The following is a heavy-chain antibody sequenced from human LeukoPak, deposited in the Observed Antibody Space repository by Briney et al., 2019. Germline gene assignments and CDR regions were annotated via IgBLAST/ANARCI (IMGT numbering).Heavy chain of an antibody. CDR3: ARTRYYYNSRSYGAPYYFDY. J-gene: IGHJ4*02. V-gene: IGHV4-38-2*02. CDR1: GYSISSHYY. D-gene: IGHD3-10*01. CDR2: IYHSGST. Sequence: SETPSLTCTVSGYSISSHYYWAWIRQPPGKGLEWIGSIYHSGSTYYNPSLKSRITISVDTSKNQFSLKVSSVTAADTAVYYCARTRYYYNSRSYGAPYYFDYWGQGTLVTVSS.